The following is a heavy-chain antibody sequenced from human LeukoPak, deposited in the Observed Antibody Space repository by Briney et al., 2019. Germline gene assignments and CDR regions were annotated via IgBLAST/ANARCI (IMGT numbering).Heavy chain of an antibody. CDR2: IYSDGSI. CDR3: ARDRRRLCGRNGDGDAFDI. V-gene: IGHV3-53*01. CDR1: GFSVGGNY. Sequence: GRALRLSCAASGFSVGGNYISWVRQAPGKGLEWVLMIYSDGSIFHADSVKGRFTMSRDNSRNTLDLQMNSLRVEDTAVYFCARDRRRLCGRNGDGDAFDIWGQGTMVTVSS. D-gene: IGHD1-1*01. J-gene: IGHJ3*02.